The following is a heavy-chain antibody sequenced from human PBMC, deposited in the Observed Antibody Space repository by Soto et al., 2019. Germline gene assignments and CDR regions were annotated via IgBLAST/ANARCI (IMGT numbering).Heavy chain of an antibody. V-gene: IGHV3-48*03. CDR3: VRYCTTTLCNGVATRTFDS. D-gene: IGHD5-12*01. Sequence: GSLRLSCAASRFTFSTYEMNWVRQAPGKGLEWVSYISSSGNSVYYADSVKGRFTISRDNSRNSLYLQLNSLRDEDTALYYCVRYCTTTLCNGVATRTFDSWGQGTLVTVSS. J-gene: IGHJ4*02. CDR1: RFTFSTYE. CDR2: ISSSGNSV.